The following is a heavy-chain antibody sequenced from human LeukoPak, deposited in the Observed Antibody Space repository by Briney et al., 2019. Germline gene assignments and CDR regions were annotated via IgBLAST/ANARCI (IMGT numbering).Heavy chain of an antibody. CDR3: ARDYTASGRFWSGYYLDY. CDR2: IYGIGST. D-gene: IGHD3-3*01. CDR1: GGSISSYH. J-gene: IGHJ4*02. Sequence: SETLSLTCTVSGGSISSYHWNWIRQSPGKGLEWIGYIYGIGSTTYNPSLKSRVTISVDPSKNQFSLKLSSVTAADTAVYYCARDYTASGRFWSGYYLDYWGQGTLVTVSS. V-gene: IGHV4-59*01.